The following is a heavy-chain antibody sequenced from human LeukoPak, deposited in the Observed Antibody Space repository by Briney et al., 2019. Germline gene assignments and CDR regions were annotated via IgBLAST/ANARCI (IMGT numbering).Heavy chain of an antibody. CDR2: ISYSGST. CDR1: GDFRDVFY. Sequence: PSETLSLTCTVSGDFRDVFYWSWLRQPPGKGLEWIGYISYSGSTNYNPSLNGRVTISIDTSKNQFSLSLSSVTAADTAVYYCASWRGYRGYDYGFDYWGQGTLVTVSS. V-gene: IGHV4-59*01. J-gene: IGHJ4*02. D-gene: IGHD5-12*01. CDR3: ASWRGYRGYDYGFDY.